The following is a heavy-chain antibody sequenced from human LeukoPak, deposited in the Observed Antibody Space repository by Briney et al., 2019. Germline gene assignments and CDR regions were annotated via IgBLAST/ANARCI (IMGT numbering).Heavy chain of an antibody. D-gene: IGHD3-9*01. J-gene: IGHJ6*03. CDR1: GYTFTSYD. CDR3: ARDSTYYDILTGHSLYYMDV. CDR2: MNPHSGNT. V-gene: IGHV1-8*01. Sequence: EASVKVSCKASGYTFTSYDINWVRQATGQGLEWMGWMNPHSGNTGYAQKFQGRVTMTRNTSISTAYMELSSLRSEDTAVYYCARDSTYYDILTGHSLYYMDVWGKGTTVTISS.